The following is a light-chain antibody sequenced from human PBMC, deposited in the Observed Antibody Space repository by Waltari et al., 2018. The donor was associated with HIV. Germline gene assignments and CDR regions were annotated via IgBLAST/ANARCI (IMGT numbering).Light chain of an antibody. CDR3: QSYDRSLSAWV. CDR2: GNT. Sequence: QSVLTQPPSVSGAPGQRVIIPCTGSSSNTGAGYHVHWYQQLPGAAPKLLIYGNTVRPSGVPDRFSGSKSGSSASLAITGLQAEDEASYYCQSYDRSLSAWVFGGGTKLTVL. CDR1: SSNTGAGYH. V-gene: IGLV1-40*01. J-gene: IGLJ3*02.